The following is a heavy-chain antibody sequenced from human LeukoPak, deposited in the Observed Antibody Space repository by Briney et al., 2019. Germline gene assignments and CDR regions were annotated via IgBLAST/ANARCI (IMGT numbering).Heavy chain of an antibody. V-gene: IGHV3-23*01. CDR3: AKWGDYDILTGYHGSDF. CDR1: GFTFSNYA. D-gene: IGHD3-9*01. J-gene: IGHJ1*01. CDR2: IFGSGGST. Sequence: PGASLRLSCAASGFTFSNYAMSWVRQAPGKGLEWVSAIFGSGGSTYYADSVKGRFTISRDNPKNTLYLQMNSLRAEDTAVYYCAKWGDYDILTGYHGSDFWGQGTLVIVSS.